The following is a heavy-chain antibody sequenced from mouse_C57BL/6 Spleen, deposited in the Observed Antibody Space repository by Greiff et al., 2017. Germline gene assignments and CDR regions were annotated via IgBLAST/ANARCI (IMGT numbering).Heavy chain of an antibody. CDR1: GYTFTSYW. V-gene: IGHV1-59*01. Sequence: VQLQQPGAELVRPGTSVKLSCKASGYTFTSYWMHWVKQRPGQGLEWIGVIDPSDSYTNYNQKFKGKATLTVDTSSSTAYMQLSSLTSEDSAVYYCARAHYYGSPYWYFDVWGTGTTVTVSS. D-gene: IGHD1-1*01. J-gene: IGHJ1*03. CDR2: IDPSDSYT. CDR3: ARAHYYGSPYWYFDV.